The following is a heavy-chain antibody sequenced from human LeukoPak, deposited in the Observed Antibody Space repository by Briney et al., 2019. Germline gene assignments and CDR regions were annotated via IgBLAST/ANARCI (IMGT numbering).Heavy chain of an antibody. CDR1: GGSFSGYY. CDR3: ARGIGVYSSGWYVGFDP. J-gene: IGHJ5*02. Sequence: SETLSLTCAVYGGSFSGYYWSWIRQPPGKGLEWIGEINHSGSTNYNPSLKSRVTISVDTSKNQFSLKLSSVTAADTAVYYCARGIGVYSSGWYVGFDPWGQGTLVTVSS. V-gene: IGHV4-34*01. D-gene: IGHD6-19*01. CDR2: INHSGST.